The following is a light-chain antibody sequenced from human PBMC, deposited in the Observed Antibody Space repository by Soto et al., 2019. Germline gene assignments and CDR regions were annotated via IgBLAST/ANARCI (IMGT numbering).Light chain of an antibody. Sequence: EIVLTQSPGTLSLSPGERATLSCRASQSVSSSYLAWYQQNPGQAPRLLIYGASSRATCIPDRFSGSGSGTDFTLTISRLETKALAVYYCQPYGRLPSVTFGKGTHLEIK. V-gene: IGKV3-20*01. J-gene: IGKJ2*01. CDR3: QPYGRLPSVT. CDR2: GAS. CDR1: QSVSSSY.